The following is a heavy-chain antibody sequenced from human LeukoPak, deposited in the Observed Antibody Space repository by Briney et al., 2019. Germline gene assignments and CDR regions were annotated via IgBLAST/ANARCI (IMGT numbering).Heavy chain of an antibody. D-gene: IGHD1-26*01. CDR1: GYSFTNYW. CDR3: ARRRYSGSYRFDP. V-gene: IGHV5-10-1*01. J-gene: IGHJ5*02. Sequence: GESLKISCKGSGYSFTNYWISWVRQMPGKGLEWMGRIDPSDSYTNYSPSFQGHVTISADKSISTAYLQWSSLKASDTAMYYCARRRYSGSYRFDPWGQGTLVTVSS. CDR2: IDPSDSYT.